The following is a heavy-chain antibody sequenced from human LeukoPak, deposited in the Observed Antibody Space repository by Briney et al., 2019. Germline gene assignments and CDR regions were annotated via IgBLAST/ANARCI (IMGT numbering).Heavy chain of an antibody. J-gene: IGHJ3*02. CDR3: ARDGPYSSSSPGSADAFDI. V-gene: IGHV3-30*03. CDR2: ISVDGSNE. D-gene: IGHD6-6*01. CDR1: GFTFSSYG. Sequence: GGSLRLSCAASGFTFSSYGMHWVRQAPGKGLEWVAVISVDGSNEYYADSVKGRFTISRDNSKNTLYLQMNSLRPEDTAVYYCARDGPYSSSSPGSADAFDIWGQGTMVTVSS.